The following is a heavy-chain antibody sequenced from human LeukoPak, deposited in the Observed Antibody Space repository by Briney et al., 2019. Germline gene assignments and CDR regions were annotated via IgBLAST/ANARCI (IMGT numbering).Heavy chain of an antibody. CDR2: IYPNSGDT. V-gene: IGHV1-2*02. Sequence: ASVKVSCKASGYTFTGYYMHWVRQAPGQGLEWMGWIYPNSGDTNYAQKFQGRVTMTRDTSISTAYMELRRLRSDDTAVYHCARDSGYDEKAFDIWGQGTMVTVSS. D-gene: IGHD5-12*01. J-gene: IGHJ3*02. CDR3: ARDSGYDEKAFDI. CDR1: GYTFTGYY.